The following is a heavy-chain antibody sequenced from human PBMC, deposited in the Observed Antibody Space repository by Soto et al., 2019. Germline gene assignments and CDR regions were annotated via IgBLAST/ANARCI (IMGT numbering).Heavy chain of an antibody. J-gene: IGHJ4*02. CDR2: IYYSGTT. V-gene: IGHV4-28*01. Sequence: QVQLQESGPGLVKPSDTLSLTCAVSGYSISSSNWWGWIRQPPGKGLEWIGSIYYSGTTYYNPSQNGRVTMSVDTSKNQSSLTLTSVTAVDTAVYYCARREIQGPIDYWGQGTLVTVSS. CDR1: GYSISSSNW. D-gene: IGHD1-26*01. CDR3: ARREIQGPIDY.